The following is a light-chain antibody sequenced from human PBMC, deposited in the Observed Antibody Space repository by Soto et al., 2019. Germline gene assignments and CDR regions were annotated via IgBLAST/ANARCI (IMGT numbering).Light chain of an antibody. V-gene: IGKV3-11*01. CDR1: QSVSSSY. CDR3: QQRSNWS. J-gene: IGKJ1*01. Sequence: ENMLTLSPGTLSLSTGERATLSCRASQSVSSSYLAWYQQKPGQAPRLLIYDASNRATGIPARFSGSGSGTDFTLTISSLEPEDFAVYYCQQRSNWSFGQGTKVDIK. CDR2: DAS.